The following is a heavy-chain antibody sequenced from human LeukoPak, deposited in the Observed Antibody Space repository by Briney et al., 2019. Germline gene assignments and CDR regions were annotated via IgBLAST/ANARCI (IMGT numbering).Heavy chain of an antibody. CDR3: ARPVGTMITFGGVETH. Sequence: ASVKVSCKASGYTFTAHYLHWVRQAPGQGPEWMGRLNPSSGDTNYAQKFQSRVTMTRDTAISTAYMDLSGLRSDDTAVYYCARPVGTMITFGGVETHWGQGTLVTVSS. CDR1: GYTFTAHY. J-gene: IGHJ4*02. CDR2: LNPSSGDT. D-gene: IGHD3-16*01. V-gene: IGHV1-2*06.